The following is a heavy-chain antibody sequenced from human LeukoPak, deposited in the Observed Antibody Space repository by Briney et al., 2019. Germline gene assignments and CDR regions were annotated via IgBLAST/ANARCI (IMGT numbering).Heavy chain of an antibody. CDR3: ARLRSTAIES. Sequence: SETLSLTCTVSGGSISSYYWSWIRQPPWKGLEWLGYISYSGSTDYNPSLKSRVTISADTSKNQFSLKVSSVTAADTAVYYCARLRSTAIESWGQGTLVTVSS. D-gene: IGHD6-13*01. CDR2: ISYSGST. CDR1: GGSISSYY. V-gene: IGHV4-59*01. J-gene: IGHJ4*02.